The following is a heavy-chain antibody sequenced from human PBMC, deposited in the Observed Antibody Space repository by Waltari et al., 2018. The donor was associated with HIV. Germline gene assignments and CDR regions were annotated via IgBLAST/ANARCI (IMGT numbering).Heavy chain of an antibody. Sequence: QLQLQESGPGLVKPSETLSLTCTVSGGSISSSSYYWAWIRQPPGKGLEWIGSIYYSGSTYYTLSLKSRIAISVDTSKNQFSLRLSSVTAADTAVYYCASHVPVSGWYFQHWGQGARALVTVSS. CDR1: GGSISSSSYY. CDR2: IYYSGST. J-gene: IGHJ1*01. D-gene: IGHD6-19*01. V-gene: IGHV4-39*01. CDR3: ASHVPVSGWYFQH.